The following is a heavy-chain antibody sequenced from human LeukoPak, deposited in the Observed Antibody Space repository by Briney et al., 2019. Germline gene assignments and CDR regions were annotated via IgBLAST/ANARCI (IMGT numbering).Heavy chain of an antibody. CDR3: AKDVDRAARYNWFDP. J-gene: IGHJ5*02. CDR1: GFTFSSYG. D-gene: IGHD6-6*01. CDR2: IQSDGSIK. Sequence: GGSLRLSCAASGFTFSSYGMHWVRQAPGKGLEWVAFIQSDGSIKYYADSVKGRFTISRDNSKNTLYLQMNSLRAEDTAVYYCAKDVDRAARYNWFDPWGQGTLVTVSS. V-gene: IGHV3-30*02.